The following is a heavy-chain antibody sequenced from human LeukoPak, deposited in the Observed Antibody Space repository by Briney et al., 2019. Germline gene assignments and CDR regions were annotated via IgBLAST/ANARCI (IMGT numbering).Heavy chain of an antibody. Sequence: PGGSLRLSCAASGFTFKSYGMHWVRQAPGKGLEWVAFIRYDGTNKYYADSVKGRFTISRDNSKNTLYLQMNSLRAEDTAVYYCAKDLGASGYDFWSGYYIYHDAFDIWGQGTMVTVSS. CDR3: AKDLGASGYDFWSGYYIYHDAFDI. V-gene: IGHV3-30*02. CDR2: IRYDGTNK. J-gene: IGHJ3*02. CDR1: GFTFKSYG. D-gene: IGHD3-3*01.